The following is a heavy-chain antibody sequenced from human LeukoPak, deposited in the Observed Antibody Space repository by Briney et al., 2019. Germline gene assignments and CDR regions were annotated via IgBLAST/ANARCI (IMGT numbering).Heavy chain of an antibody. CDR2: ISGSGGST. CDR1: GFIFSSYA. CDR3: AKDLESSSSNWSDP. J-gene: IGHJ5*02. Sequence: GGSLRLSCAASGFIFSSYAMSWVRQAPGKGLEWVSAISGSGGSTYYADSVKGRFTISRDNSKNTLYLQMNSLRAEDTAVYYCAKDLESSSSNWSDPWGQGTLVTVSS. D-gene: IGHD6-6*01. V-gene: IGHV3-23*01.